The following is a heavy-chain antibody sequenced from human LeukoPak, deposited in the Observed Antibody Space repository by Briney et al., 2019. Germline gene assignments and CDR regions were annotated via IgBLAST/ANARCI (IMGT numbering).Heavy chain of an antibody. CDR2: IYHSGST. V-gene: IGHV4-38-2*02. D-gene: IGHD1-14*01. Sequence: PSETLSLTCTVSGYSISSGYYWGWIRQPPGKGLEWIGSIYHSGSTYYNPSLKSRVTISVDTSKNQFSLKLSSVTAADTAVYYCAREFTARKDRPAQTFDYWGQGTLVTVSS. CDR1: GYSISSGYY. CDR3: AREFTARKDRPAQTFDY. J-gene: IGHJ4*02.